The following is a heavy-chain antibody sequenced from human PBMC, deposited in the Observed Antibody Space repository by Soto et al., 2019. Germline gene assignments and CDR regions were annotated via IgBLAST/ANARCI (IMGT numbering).Heavy chain of an antibody. J-gene: IGHJ3*02. CDR2: ISAYNGNT. Sequence: QVQLVQSGAEVKKPGASVKVSCKASGYTFTSYGISWVRQAPGQGLEWMGWISAYNGNTNYAQKLQGRVTMTTDTSTSTAYMELRSLRPDDTAVYYCARGYCSSTSCYEISAFDIWGQGTMVTVSS. V-gene: IGHV1-18*01. D-gene: IGHD2-2*01. CDR3: ARGYCSSTSCYEISAFDI. CDR1: GYTFTSYG.